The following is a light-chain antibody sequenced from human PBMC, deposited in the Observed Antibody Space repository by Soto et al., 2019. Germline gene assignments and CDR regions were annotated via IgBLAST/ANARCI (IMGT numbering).Light chain of an antibody. CDR2: WSS. V-gene: IGKV4-1*01. CDR1: QSVLYDSNNKNY. Sequence: DIVMTQSPDSLAASLGERATINCKSSQSVLYDSNNKNYLAWYQLKPRQPPKLLISWSSTRESGVPDRFSGSGSGTDFTLTISSLQAEDVAIYYCQQYYVTPLTFGGGTEVEIK. CDR3: QQYYVTPLT. J-gene: IGKJ4*01.